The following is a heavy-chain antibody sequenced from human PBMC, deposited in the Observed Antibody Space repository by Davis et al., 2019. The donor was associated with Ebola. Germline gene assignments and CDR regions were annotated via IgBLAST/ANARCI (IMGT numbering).Heavy chain of an antibody. CDR2: TYYNSQWYN. CDR3: TRGWLRGWFDP. D-gene: IGHD5-12*01. J-gene: IGHJ5*02. CDR1: GDSVSSAG. V-gene: IGHV6-1*01. Sequence: HSQTLSLTCAISGDSVSSAGWNWIRQSPSRGLEWLGRTYYNSQWYNNYAESVKSRLTINPDTSKNQFSLQLNSVTPEDTAVYYCTRGWLRGWFDPWGQGTLVIVSS.